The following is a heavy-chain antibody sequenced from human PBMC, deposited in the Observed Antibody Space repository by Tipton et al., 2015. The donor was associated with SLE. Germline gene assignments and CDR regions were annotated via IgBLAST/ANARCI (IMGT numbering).Heavy chain of an antibody. CDR2: ISSSGNYI. J-gene: IGHJ2*01. Sequence: ASGFTFSSYYMNWVRQAPGQGLEWVSSISSSGNYIYYADSVKGRFTISRDNARNSVFLQMNSLRAEDTAVYYCVRGYFDLWGRGTLVTVSS. CDR3: VRGYFDL. CDR1: GFTFSSYY. V-gene: IGHV3-21*01.